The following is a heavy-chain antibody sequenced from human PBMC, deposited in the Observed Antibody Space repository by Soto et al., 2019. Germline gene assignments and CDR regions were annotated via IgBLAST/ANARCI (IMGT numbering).Heavy chain of an antibody. V-gene: IGHV4-39*01. CDR2: IYYSGST. J-gene: IGHJ5*02. Sequence: TLSLTCTVSGGSISSSSFHWGWIRQPPGKGLERIGSIYYSGSTYYSPSLKSRVTISVDTSKNQFSLKLSSVTAADPAVYYCARRERAAGTDWWFDPWGQGTVVTVAS. CDR1: GGSISSSSFH. CDR3: ARRERAAGTDWWFDP. D-gene: IGHD6-13*01.